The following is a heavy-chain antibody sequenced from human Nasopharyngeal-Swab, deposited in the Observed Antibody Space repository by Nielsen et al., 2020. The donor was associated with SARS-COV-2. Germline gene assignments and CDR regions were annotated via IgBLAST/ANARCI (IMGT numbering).Heavy chain of an antibody. D-gene: IGHD5-24*01. CDR3: Y. CDR2: INTNTGNP. J-gene: IGHJ4*02. V-gene: IGHV7-4-1*01. Sequence: ASVQVSCKPSGYTFTTFAINWVRQATGQGLEWMGWINTNTGNPTYAQGFTGRFVFSLDTSVSTAYYCARVLGRGGSNYHFGYWGQGTRVTVSS. CDR1: GYTFTTFA.